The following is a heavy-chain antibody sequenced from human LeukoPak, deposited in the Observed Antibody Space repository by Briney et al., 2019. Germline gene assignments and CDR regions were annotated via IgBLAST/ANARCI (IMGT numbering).Heavy chain of an antibody. CDR3: ARGQPRPHRDGYKPKGVFDY. CDR2: INHSGST. CDR1: GGSFSGYY. D-gene: IGHD5-24*01. V-gene: IGHV4-34*01. Sequence: SETLSLTCAVYGGSFSGYYWSWIRQPPGKGLEWIGEINHSGSTNYNPSLKSRVTISVDTSKNQFSLKLSSVTAADTAVYYCARGQPRPHRDGYKPKGVFDYWGQGTLVTVSS. J-gene: IGHJ4*02.